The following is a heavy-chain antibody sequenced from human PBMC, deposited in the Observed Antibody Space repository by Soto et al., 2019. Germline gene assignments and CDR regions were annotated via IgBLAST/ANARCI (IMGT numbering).Heavy chain of an antibody. Sequence: ASVEVSCKASGYTFTGNYMHWVRQAPGQGLEWMGWINPNSGGTNYAQKFQGWVTMTRDTSISTAYMELSRLRSDDTAVYYCARDGGYCSSTSCPTNWFDPWGQGTLVTVSS. J-gene: IGHJ5*02. CDR2: INPNSGGT. CDR3: ARDGGYCSSTSCPTNWFDP. V-gene: IGHV1-2*04. D-gene: IGHD2-2*01. CDR1: GYTFTGNY.